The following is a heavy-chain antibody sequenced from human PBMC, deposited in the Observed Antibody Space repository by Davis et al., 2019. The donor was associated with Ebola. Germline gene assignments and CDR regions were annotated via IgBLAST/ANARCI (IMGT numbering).Heavy chain of an antibody. V-gene: IGHV1-69*13. CDR2: IIPIFGTA. D-gene: IGHD3-16*01. J-gene: IGHJ4*02. CDR1: GGTFNNYV. CDR3: ARGPTDPSGG. Sequence: SVKVSCKASGGTFNNYVISWVRQPPGQGLEWMGEIIPIFGTANYAQKFQGRVTITADESTSTAYMELSSLRSEDTAVYYCARGPTDPSGGWGQGTLVTVSS.